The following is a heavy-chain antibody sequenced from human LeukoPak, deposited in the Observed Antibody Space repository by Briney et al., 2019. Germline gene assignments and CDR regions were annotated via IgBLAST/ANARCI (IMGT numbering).Heavy chain of an antibody. Sequence: GASVKVSCKASGGTFSSYAISWVRQAPGQGLEWMGGIIPIFGTANYAQKFQGRVSITADESTSTAYMELSSLRSEDTAVYYCARGRVGELSPYYYYYMDVWGKGTTVTISS. D-gene: IGHD3-10*01. J-gene: IGHJ6*03. CDR1: GGTFSSYA. CDR3: ARGRVGELSPYYYYYMDV. CDR2: IIPIFGTA. V-gene: IGHV1-69*13.